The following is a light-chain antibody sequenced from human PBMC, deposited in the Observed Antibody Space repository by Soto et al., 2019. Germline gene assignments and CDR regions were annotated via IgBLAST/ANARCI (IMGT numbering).Light chain of an antibody. Sequence: EIVLAPSPATLSLSPGERATLSCRACQRVSIYLAWYQQTPGQAPRLLIFVESTRATRSRARFSVSGSGTDLALTISSLEPEDFAVDNCQQRSNWRPKITFGQGTRLENK. CDR2: VES. CDR1: QRVSIY. CDR3: QQRSNWRPKIT. V-gene: IGKV3-11*01. J-gene: IGKJ5*01.